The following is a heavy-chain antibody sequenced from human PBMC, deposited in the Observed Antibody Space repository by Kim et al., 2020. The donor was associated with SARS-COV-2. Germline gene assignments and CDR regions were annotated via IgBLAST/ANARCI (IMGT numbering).Heavy chain of an antibody. J-gene: IGHJ4*02. V-gene: IGHV4-39*01. CDR1: GGSISSNDYY. CDR3: ARLDPLSGSYFGGNYFDY. Sequence: SETLSLTCTVSGGSISSNDYYWGWIRQPPGKGLEWIGSIYYSGSTYYNPSLKSRVTISVDTSKNQFSLKLRSVTAADTTVYYCARLDPLSGSYFGGNYFDYWGQGTLVTVSS. CDR2: IYYSGST. D-gene: IGHD1-26*01.